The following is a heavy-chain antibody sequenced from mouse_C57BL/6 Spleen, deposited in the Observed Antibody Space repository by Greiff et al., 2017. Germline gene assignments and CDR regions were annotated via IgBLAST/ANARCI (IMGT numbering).Heavy chain of an antibody. V-gene: IGHV5-6*02. J-gene: IGHJ2*01. CDR3: ARRDDYGVFDY. D-gene: IGHD2-4*01. CDR2: ISSGGSYT. CDR1: GFTFSSYG. Sequence: DVKLVESGGALVKPGGSLKLSCAASGFTFSSYGMSWVRQTPDKRLEWVATISSGGSYTYYPDSVKGRFTISRDNAKNTLYLQMSSLKSEDTAMYYCARRDDYGVFDYWGQGTTLTVSS.